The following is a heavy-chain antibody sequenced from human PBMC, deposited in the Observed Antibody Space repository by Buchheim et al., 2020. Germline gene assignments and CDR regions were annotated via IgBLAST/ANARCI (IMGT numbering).Heavy chain of an antibody. V-gene: IGHV5-51*01. D-gene: IGHD2-2*01. CDR1: GYSFTDYW. CDR3: VRGSGYCSSTRCYLFDY. Sequence: EVQLVQSGAEVKKPGESLKISCKGSGYSFTDYWIGLVRQMPGKGLEWMALIYPRDSDIRYSPSFQGQVTISADKSISSAYLQWSSLKASDTAMYYCVRGSGYCSSTRCYLFDYWGQGSL. CDR2: IYPRDSDI. J-gene: IGHJ4*02.